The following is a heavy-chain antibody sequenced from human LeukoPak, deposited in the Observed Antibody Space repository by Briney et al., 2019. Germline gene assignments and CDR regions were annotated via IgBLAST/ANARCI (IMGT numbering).Heavy chain of an antibody. CDR2: ISNTGSST. CDR1: GLTFTGYD. J-gene: IGHJ4*02. D-gene: IGHD6-13*01. Sequence: GGSLRLSCVASGLTFTGYDMIWVSQAPGKWLDWVSFISNTGSSTYYADSVKGRFTISRDNAKNSVYLQMSSLRVEDTALYYCATSGAAIDWGPGTLVTVSS. CDR3: ATSGAAID. V-gene: IGHV3-48*03.